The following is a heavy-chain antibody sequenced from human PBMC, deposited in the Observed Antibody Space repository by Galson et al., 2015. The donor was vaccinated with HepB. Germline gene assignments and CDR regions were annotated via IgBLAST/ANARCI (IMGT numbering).Heavy chain of an antibody. V-gene: IGHV3-33*01. J-gene: IGHJ4*02. D-gene: IGHD3-3*01. Sequence: SLRLSCAASGFTFRIHGMNWVRQAPGKGLEWVASIWSDGTNKYYADSVKGRFTISRDNSKNALYLQMNSLGAEDTAGYHGAREGDPYNYWSAFDFWGQGTLVTVSS. CDR1: GFTFRIHG. CDR2: IWSDGTNK. CDR3: AREGDPYNYWSAFDF.